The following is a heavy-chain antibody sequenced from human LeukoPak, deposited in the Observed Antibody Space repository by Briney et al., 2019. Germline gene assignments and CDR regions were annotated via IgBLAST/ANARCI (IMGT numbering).Heavy chain of an antibody. J-gene: IGHJ5*02. D-gene: IGHD6-19*01. CDR2: INVRGDAT. CDR1: GFTFNSFA. Sequence: GGSLRLSCAASGFTFNSFAFAWVRQAPGRGLEWVSAINVRGDATFYAESVRGRFTISRDNSKNTLYLQMNSLGAEDTALYYCAKDYRYGSAWGPGTLVVVSS. CDR3: AKDYRYGSA. V-gene: IGHV3-23*01.